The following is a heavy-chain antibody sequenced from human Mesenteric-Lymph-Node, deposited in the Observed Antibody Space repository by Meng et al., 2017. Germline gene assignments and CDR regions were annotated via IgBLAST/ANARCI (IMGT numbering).Heavy chain of an antibody. Sequence: GESLKISCAASGFAFNTYWMTWVRQAPGKGLEWVASIKPDGGEKKYVDSVKGRFTTTRGNPKNSLYLQMNSLRDEDTAVYYCARDHNWRAYWGQGTQVTVSS. V-gene: IGHV3-7*01. CDR3: ARDHNWRAY. J-gene: IGHJ4*02. CDR2: IKPDGGEK. CDR1: GFAFNTYW. D-gene: IGHD1-20*01.